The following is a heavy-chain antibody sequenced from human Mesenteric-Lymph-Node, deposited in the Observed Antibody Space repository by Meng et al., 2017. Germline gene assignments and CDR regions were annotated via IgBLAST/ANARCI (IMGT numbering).Heavy chain of an antibody. CDR3: ARDAYYYDSSGYTD. V-gene: IGHV3-21*06. J-gene: IGHJ4*02. D-gene: IGHD3-22*01. CDR2: ISSGSSYI. CDR1: GFTFSPYS. Sequence: GESLKISCAASGFTFSPYSMSWIRQAPGKGLEWVSTISSGSSYIYYRDSVKGRFIISRDNAKNSLYLQMNGLRVDDTAVYYCARDAYYYDSSGYTDWGQGTLVTVSS.